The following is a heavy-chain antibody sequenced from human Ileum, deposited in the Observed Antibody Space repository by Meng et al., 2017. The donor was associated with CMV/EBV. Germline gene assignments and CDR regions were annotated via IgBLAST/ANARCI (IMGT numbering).Heavy chain of an antibody. J-gene: IGHJ6*02. CDR1: GFTFSRYG. V-gene: IGHV3-30*02. Sequence: GESLKISCAASGFTFSRYGIHWVRQAPGKGLEWVAFIRFDGSNKYYTDSVKGRFTISRDNSKNTLYLQMNSLRAEDTAMYYCAKDALYDFWSGYYYFYGLDVWGQGTTVTVSS. CDR2: IRFDGSNK. CDR3: AKDALYDFWSGYYYFYGLDV. D-gene: IGHD3-3*01.